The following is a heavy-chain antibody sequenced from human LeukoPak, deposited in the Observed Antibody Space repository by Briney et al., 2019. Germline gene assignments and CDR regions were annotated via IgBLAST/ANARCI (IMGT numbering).Heavy chain of an antibody. CDR2: ISNDGGGT. V-gene: IGHV3-23*01. J-gene: IGHJ5*02. Sequence: EGSLRLSCAASGFIFNNYGLIWVRQAPGKGLEWVSAISNDGGGTQYADFVKGRFTISRDNSKHTLFLQMNSLRAEDTALYYCAKGSSGYFADLWGQGTLVTVSS. D-gene: IGHD3-22*01. CDR3: AKGSSGYFADL. CDR1: GFIFNNYG.